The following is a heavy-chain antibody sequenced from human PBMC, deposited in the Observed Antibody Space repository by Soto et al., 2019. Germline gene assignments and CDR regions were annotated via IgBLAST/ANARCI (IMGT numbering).Heavy chain of an antibody. CDR1: GGSISSGDYY. V-gene: IGHV4-30-4*01. J-gene: IGHJ4*02. D-gene: IGHD3-16*02. Sequence: PSETLSLTCTVSGGSISSGDYYWSWIRQPPGKGLEWIGYIYYSGSTYYNPSLKSRVTISVDTSKNQFSLKLSSVTAADTAVYYCARDRMITFGGVIVIRFFDYWGQGTLVTVSS. CDR2: IYYSGST. CDR3: ARDRMITFGGVIVIRFFDY.